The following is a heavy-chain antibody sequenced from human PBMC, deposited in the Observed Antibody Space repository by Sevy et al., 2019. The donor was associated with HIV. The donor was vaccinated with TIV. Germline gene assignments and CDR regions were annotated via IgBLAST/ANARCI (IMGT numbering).Heavy chain of an antibody. V-gene: IGHV4-59*01. CDR2: VYDSGNS. J-gene: IGHJ4*02. CDR3: AGRGGIYYDSRGFHPQYYFDS. CDR1: GGSFNSFF. Sequence: SETLSLTCAVSGGSFNSFFWSWIRQSPGKGLEWIGYVYDSGNSEYNPSLRSRVTISVDTSKKQFSLKLSSVTAADTAVYYCAGRGGIYYDSRGFHPQYYFDSWGQGTLVTVSS. D-gene: IGHD3-22*01.